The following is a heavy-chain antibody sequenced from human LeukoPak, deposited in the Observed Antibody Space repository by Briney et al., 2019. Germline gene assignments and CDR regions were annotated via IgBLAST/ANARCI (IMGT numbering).Heavy chain of an antibody. V-gene: IGHV3-21*01. CDR2: ISSSSSYI. CDR3: AMAYYDFWSGSPNYYYYYYMDV. Sequence: GGSLRLSCAASGFTFSSYSMNWVRQAPGKGLEWVSSISSSSSYIYYADSVKGRFTISRDNSKNTLYLQMNSLRAEDTAVYYCAMAYYDFWSGSPNYYYYYYMDVWGKGTTVTVSS. D-gene: IGHD3-3*01. CDR1: GFTFSSYS. J-gene: IGHJ6*03.